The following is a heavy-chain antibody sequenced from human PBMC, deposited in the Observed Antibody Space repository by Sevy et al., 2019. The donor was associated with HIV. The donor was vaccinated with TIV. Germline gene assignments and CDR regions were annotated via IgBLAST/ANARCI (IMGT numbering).Heavy chain of an antibody. J-gene: IGHJ4*02. CDR2: MSPGDSDP. Sequence: GESLKISCKGSAYTFTTHWIGWVRQMPGKGLEWVGIMSPGDSDPRYSPSFQGQVTISVDKSVSTAYLQWHSLETSDTAIYYCARLDSYSIGWSPRYYFDYWGQGTLVTVSS. D-gene: IGHD6-19*01. CDR1: AYTFTTHW. CDR3: ARLDSYSIGWSPRYYFDY. V-gene: IGHV5-51*01.